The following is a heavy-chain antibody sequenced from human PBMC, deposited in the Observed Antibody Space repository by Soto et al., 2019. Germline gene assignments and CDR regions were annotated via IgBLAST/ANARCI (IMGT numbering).Heavy chain of an antibody. CDR3: ARVADCTYSSNCNGRAAFDM. CDR1: GFTLSSHW. J-gene: IGHJ3*02. D-gene: IGHD6-13*01. Sequence: VQLVECGGGLAQPGGSLRLSCAASGFTLSSHWMHWVRQAPGKGLVWVSRINRDGSTINYDDSVRGRYTISRDNAKNTLSLQMNSLRAEDTAVYYCARVADCTYSSNCNGRAAFDMWGQGTMVTVSS. V-gene: IGHV3-74*01. CDR2: INRDGSTI.